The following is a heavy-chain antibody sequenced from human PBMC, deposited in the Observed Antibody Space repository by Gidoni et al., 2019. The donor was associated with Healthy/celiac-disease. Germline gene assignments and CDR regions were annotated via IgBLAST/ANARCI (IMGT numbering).Heavy chain of an antibody. Sequence: QVQLQQWGAGLLKPSETLSLTCAVYGGSFSGYYWSWIRQPPGKGLEWIGEINHSGSTNYNPSLKSRVTISVDTTKNQFSLKLSSVTAADTAVYYCARLRARLSTPLRPMIVVAFDYWGQGTLVTVSS. V-gene: IGHV4-34*01. J-gene: IGHJ4*02. CDR1: GGSFSGYY. D-gene: IGHD3-22*01. CDR2: INHSGST. CDR3: ARLRARLSTPLRPMIVVAFDY.